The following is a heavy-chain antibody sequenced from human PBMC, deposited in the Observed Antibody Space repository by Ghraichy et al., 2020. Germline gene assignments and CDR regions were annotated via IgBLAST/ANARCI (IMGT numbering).Heavy chain of an antibody. D-gene: IGHD6-13*01. V-gene: IGHV3-23*01. J-gene: IGHJ6*02. Sequence: GSLRLSCAASGFTFDSYAMTWVRQAPGKGLEWVSGISGSGGSTYYVDAVKGRLTISRDNSKNTLYLQMNSLRAEDTAVYYCAKVIAAGTSTIAYYYNGMDVWGQGTTVTVSS. CDR2: ISGSGGST. CDR3: AKVIAAGTSTIAYYYNGMDV. CDR1: GFTFDSYA.